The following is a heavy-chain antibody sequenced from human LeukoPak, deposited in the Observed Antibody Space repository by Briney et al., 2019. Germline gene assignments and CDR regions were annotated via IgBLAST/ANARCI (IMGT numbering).Heavy chain of an antibody. D-gene: IGHD2-2*02. CDR2: IKQDGSEK. Sequence: GGSLRLSCAASGFTFSSYWTSWVRQAPGKGLEWVANIKQDGSEKYYVGSVKGRFTISRDNAKNSLYLQMNSLRAEDTAVYYCAREYCSSTSCYKPYYMDVWGKGTTVTVSS. CDR3: AREYCSSTSCYKPYYMDV. V-gene: IGHV3-7*01. CDR1: GFTFSSYW. J-gene: IGHJ6*03.